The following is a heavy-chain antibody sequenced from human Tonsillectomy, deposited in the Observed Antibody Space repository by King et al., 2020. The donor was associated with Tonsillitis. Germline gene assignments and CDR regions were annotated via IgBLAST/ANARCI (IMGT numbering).Heavy chain of an antibody. D-gene: IGHD2-2*01. Sequence: VQLVESGGGLVKPGGSLRLSCAASGFTFSNAWMSWVRQAPGKVLEWVGRIKSKTDGGTTDYAAPVKGRFTISRDDSKNTLYLQMNSLKTEDTAVYYCTTLVPEYYFDYWGQGTLVTVSS. CDR3: TTLVPEYYFDY. V-gene: IGHV3-15*01. CDR2: IKSKTDGGTT. J-gene: IGHJ4*02. CDR1: GFTFSNAW.